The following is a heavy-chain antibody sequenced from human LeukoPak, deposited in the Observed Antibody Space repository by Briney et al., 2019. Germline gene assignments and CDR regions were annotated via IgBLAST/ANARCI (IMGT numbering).Heavy chain of an antibody. J-gene: IGHJ3*02. CDR3: ARAGLGYCSSTSCYWDDAFDI. D-gene: IGHD2-2*01. CDR2: ISAYNGNT. V-gene: IGHV1-18*01. Sequence: ASVKVSCKASGYTFTSYGISWLRQPPGQGLEWMGWISAYNGNTNYAQKLQGRVTMTTDTSTSTAYMELRSLSSDDTAVYSCARAGLGYCSSTSCYWDDAFDIWGQGTMVTVSS. CDR1: GYTFTSYG.